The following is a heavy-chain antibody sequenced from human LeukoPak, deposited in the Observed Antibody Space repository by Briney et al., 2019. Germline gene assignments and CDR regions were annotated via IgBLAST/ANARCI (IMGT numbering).Heavy chain of an antibody. Sequence: PGGSLRLSCAASGFTFSSHAMHWVRQAPGKGLEWVALISYDGGNKYYADSVKGRFTISRDNSMNTLYLQMNSLRAEDTAVFYCARGPTTVTRAFDYWGQGTLVTVSS. CDR2: ISYDGGNK. V-gene: IGHV3-30*04. CDR3: ARGPTTVTRAFDY. J-gene: IGHJ4*02. CDR1: GFTFSSHA. D-gene: IGHD4-17*01.